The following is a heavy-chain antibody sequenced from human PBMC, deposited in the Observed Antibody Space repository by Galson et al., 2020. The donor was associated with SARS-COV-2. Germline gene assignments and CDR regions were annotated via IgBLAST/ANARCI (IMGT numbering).Heavy chain of an antibody. CDR1: GFTFNRYA. Sequence: GGSLRLSCAASGFTFNRYAMRWVRQTPEQGLEWVSAISSSGNSTHYADSVNGRFTISRDNSKNTLFLQMNSLRAEDTAVYYCAKVLCSGGSGYSDGGYYYYGMDVWGQGTTVTVS. CDR2: ISSSGNST. J-gene: IGHJ6*02. CDR3: AKVLCSGGSGYSDGGYYYYGMDV. V-gene: IGHV3-23*01. D-gene: IGHD2-15*01.